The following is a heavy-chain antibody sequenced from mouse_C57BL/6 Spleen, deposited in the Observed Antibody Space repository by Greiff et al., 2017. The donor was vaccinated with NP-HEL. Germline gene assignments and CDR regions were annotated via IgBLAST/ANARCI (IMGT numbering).Heavy chain of an antibody. Sequence: DVQLVESGEGLVKPGGSLKLSCAASGFTFSSYAMSWVRQTPEKRLEWVAYISSGGDYIYYADTVKGRFTISRDNARNTLYLQMSSLKSEDTAMYYCTRGADGYFYDYAMDYWGQGTSVTVSS. CDR2: ISSGGDYI. D-gene: IGHD2-3*01. CDR3: TRGADGYFYDYAMDY. V-gene: IGHV5-9-1*02. J-gene: IGHJ4*01. CDR1: GFTFSSYA.